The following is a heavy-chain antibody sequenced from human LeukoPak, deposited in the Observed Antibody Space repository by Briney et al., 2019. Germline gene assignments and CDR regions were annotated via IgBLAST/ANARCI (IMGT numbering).Heavy chain of an antibody. D-gene: IGHD2-2*01. CDR2: NRGSGDST. CDR1: GFTFTSDA. Sequence: GGCLRLSCAASGFTFTSDAMGGGREAPGEGRGWGSANRGSGDSTYYADSVKGRFTISRDNSKNTLYVQMNSLRAEDTALYYCAKGRPCSSSSCYGSYFDDWGQGALVTVSS. J-gene: IGHJ4*02. V-gene: IGHV3-23*01. CDR3: AKGRPCSSSSCYGSYFDD.